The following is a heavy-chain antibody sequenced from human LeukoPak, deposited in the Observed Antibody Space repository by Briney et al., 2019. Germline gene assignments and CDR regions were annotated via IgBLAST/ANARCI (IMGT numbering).Heavy chain of an antibody. CDR2: INPSGGST. CDR1: GYTFTNYY. CDR3: ARVPYSSTWYYFDY. V-gene: IGHV1-46*01. J-gene: IGHJ4*02. D-gene: IGHD6-13*01. Sequence: ASVKVSCKASGYTFTNYYMHWVRQAPGRGLEWMGTINPSGGSTSNAQKFQGRVTMTRDTSTSTVYMELSSLRSEDTAVYYCARVPYSSTWYYFDYWGQGTLVTVSS.